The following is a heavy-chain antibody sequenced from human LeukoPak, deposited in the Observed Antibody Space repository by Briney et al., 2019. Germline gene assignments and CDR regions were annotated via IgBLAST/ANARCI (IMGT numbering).Heavy chain of an antibody. CDR2: INHSGST. CDR1: GGSFSGYY. D-gene: IGHD1-26*01. Sequence: SETLSLTCAVYGGSFSGYYWSWIRQPPGKGLEWIGEINHSGSTNYNPSLQSRVTISIDTSKNQFSLRLNSVTAADTAMYYCAKSGGYGLIDYWGQGTRVTVSS. V-gene: IGHV4-34*01. CDR3: AKSGGYGLIDY. J-gene: IGHJ4*02.